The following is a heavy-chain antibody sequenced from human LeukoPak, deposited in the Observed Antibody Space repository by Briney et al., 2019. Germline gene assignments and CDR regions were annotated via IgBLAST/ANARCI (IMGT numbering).Heavy chain of an antibody. V-gene: IGHV4-34*01. D-gene: IGHD3-10*01. Sequence: SETLSLTCAVYGGSFSGYYWSWIRQPPGKGLEWIGEINHSGSTNYNPSLKSRVTISVDTSKNQSSLKLSSVTAADTAVYYCARLPSGNYYGSGSYYRSVYFDYWGQGTLVTVSS. CDR1: GGSFSGYY. CDR3: ARLPSGNYYGSGSYYRSVYFDY. CDR2: INHSGST. J-gene: IGHJ4*02.